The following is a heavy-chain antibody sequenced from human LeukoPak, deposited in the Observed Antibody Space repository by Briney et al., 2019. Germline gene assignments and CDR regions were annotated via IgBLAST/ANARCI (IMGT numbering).Heavy chain of an antibody. CDR3: AKDSRYCSSTSCRDWFDP. J-gene: IGHJ5*02. CDR1: GFTFSSYA. V-gene: IGHV3-23*01. CDR2: ISGSGGST. Sequence: GGSLRLSCAASGFTFSSYAMSWVRQAPGKGLEWVSSISGSGGSTYYADSVKGRFTISIDNSKNTLYLQMNSLIDEDTAVYYCAKDSRYCSSTSCRDWFDPWGQGTLVTVSS. D-gene: IGHD2-2*01.